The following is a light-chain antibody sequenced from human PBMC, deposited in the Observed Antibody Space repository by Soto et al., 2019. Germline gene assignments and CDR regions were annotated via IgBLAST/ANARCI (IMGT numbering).Light chain of an antibody. CDR3: SSYTSSSSYV. V-gene: IGLV2-14*01. J-gene: IGLJ1*01. Sequence: QSALTQPASVSGSPGQSITISCTGTSSDVGGYNYVSWYQQHPGKAPKLMIYDVSNRPSGVSNRFSGSKSGNTASLTISALQAEDEADYYCSSYTSSSSYVFGTGTKVTVL. CDR2: DVS. CDR1: SSDVGGYNY.